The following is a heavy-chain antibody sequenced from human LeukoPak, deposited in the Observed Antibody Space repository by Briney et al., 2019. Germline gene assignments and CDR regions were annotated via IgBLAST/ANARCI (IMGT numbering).Heavy chain of an antibody. Sequence: SETLSLTCTVSGGSISSYYWSWIRQPPGKGLEWIGYIYYSGSTNYNPSLKSRVTISVDTSKNQFSLKLSSVTVADTAVYYCARTRGYYGTSMDYWGQGTLVTVSS. J-gene: IGHJ4*02. CDR3: ARTRGYYGTSMDY. CDR2: IYYSGST. CDR1: GGSISSYY. D-gene: IGHD1-26*01. V-gene: IGHV4-59*08.